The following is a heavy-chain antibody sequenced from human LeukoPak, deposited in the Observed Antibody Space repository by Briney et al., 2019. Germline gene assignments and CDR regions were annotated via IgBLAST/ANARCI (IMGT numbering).Heavy chain of an antibody. D-gene: IGHD3-10*01. Sequence: PGGSLRLSCAASGFTFSNYWMSWVRQVPGKGLEWVANIEQDGSAKYYVVSVDGRFTVSRDNAENSLYLQMDFLRAEDTAVYYCARADYYGSILDYWGQGSLVTVSS. J-gene: IGHJ4*02. CDR2: IEQDGSAK. V-gene: IGHV3-7*04. CDR1: GFTFSNYW. CDR3: ARADYYGSILDY.